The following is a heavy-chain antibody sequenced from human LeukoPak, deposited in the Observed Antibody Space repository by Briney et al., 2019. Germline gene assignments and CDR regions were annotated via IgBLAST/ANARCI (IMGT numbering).Heavy chain of an antibody. CDR3: ASLNYCSGGSCYSPYFDY. CDR1: GGSISSGGYS. V-gene: IGHV4-30-2*01. Sequence: PSETLSLTCAVSGGSISSGGYSWSWIRQPPGKGLEWIGYIYHSGSTYYNPSLKSRVTISVDRSKNQFSLKLSSVTAADTAVYYCASLNYCSGGSCYSPYFDYWGQGTLVTVSS. J-gene: IGHJ4*02. CDR2: IYHSGST. D-gene: IGHD2-15*01.